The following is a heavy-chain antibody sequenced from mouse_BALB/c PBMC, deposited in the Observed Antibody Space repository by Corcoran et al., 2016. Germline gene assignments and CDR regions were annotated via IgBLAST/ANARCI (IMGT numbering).Heavy chain of an antibody. Sequence: EVPLNQSGPELVKPGASVKIFCKASGYSFTGYYTPWVKQSHVKSIECIGRINPYNGATSYNQNFKDKASLTVDQSSSTAYMELHSLTSEDSAVYSCARGAYYRYDGYYIDYCGQSTTLAVSS. CDR2: INPYNGAT. CDR1: GYSFTGYY. D-gene: IGHD2-14*01. V-gene: IGHV1-31*01. J-gene: IGHJ2*01. CDR3: ARGAYYRYDGYYIDY.